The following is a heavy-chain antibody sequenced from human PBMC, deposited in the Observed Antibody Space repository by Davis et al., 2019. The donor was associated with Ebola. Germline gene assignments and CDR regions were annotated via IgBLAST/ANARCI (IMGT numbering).Heavy chain of an antibody. CDR3: ARQPYNYYYGMDV. V-gene: IGHV4-34*01. CDR1: GGSFSGYY. CDR2: INHSGST. J-gene: IGHJ6*02. Sequence: SETLSLTCAVYGGSFSGYYWSWIRQPPGKRLEWIGEINHSGSTNYNPSLKSRVTISVDTSKNQFSLKLSSVTAADTAVYYCARQPYNYYYGMDVWGQGTTVTVSS. D-gene: IGHD1-14*01.